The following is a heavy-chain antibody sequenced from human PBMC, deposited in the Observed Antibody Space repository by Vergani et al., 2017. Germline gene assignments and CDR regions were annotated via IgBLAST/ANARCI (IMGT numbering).Heavy chain of an antibody. Sequence: QVQLVESGGGVVQPGRSLRLSCAASGFTFSSYTMHWVRQAPGKGLEWVAVISYDGSNKYYADSVKGRFTISRDNSKNTLYLQMNSLRAEDTALYYCARDGGMATITYYWGQGTLVTVSS. CDR1: GFTFSSYT. V-gene: IGHV3-30-3*01. D-gene: IGHD5-24*01. CDR2: ISYDGSNK. J-gene: IGHJ4*02. CDR3: ARDGGMATITYY.